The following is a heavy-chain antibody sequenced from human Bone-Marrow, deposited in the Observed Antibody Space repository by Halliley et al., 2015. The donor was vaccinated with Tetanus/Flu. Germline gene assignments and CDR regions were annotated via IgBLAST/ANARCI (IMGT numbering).Heavy chain of an antibody. J-gene: IGHJ4*02. CDR2: ISAYNGNT. Sequence: QMQLVQSEAEVKKPGASVKVSCRASGYTFTSYGFSWVRQAPGQGLEWMGWISAYNGNTKYAQKLQGRVTMTTDTSTSTAYMELRGLRSDDTAVYYRARGESDLYSSGYIYWGQGTLVTVSS. V-gene: IGHV1-18*04. CDR3: ARGESDLYSSGYIY. D-gene: IGHD3-22*01. CDR1: GYTFTSYG.